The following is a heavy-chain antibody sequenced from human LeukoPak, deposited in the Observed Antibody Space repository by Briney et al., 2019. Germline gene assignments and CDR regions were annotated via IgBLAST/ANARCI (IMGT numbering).Heavy chain of an antibody. J-gene: IGHJ5*02. V-gene: IGHV3-23*01. CDR2: ISGSGGST. CDR3: AKESGSSGWYRDWFDP. CDR1: GFTFSSYA. D-gene: IGHD6-19*01. Sequence: GGSLRLPCAASGFTFSSYAMSWVRQAPGKGLEWVSSISGSGGSTYNADSVKGRFTISRDNSKNTLYLQMNSLRAEDTAVYYCAKESGSSGWYRDWFDPWGQGTLVTVSS.